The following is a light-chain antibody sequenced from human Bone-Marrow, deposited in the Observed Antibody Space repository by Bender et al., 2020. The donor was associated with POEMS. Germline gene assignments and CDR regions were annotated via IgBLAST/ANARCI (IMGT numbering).Light chain of an antibody. CDR1: SSDVGGHDY. V-gene: IGLV2-8*01. CDR3: SSYVGSNNLV. CDR2: GVT. Sequence: QSALTQPPSASGSPGQSITISCTRTSSDVGGHDYVSWYQQHPGKAPRLLIYGVTSRPSDVPDRFSGSKSGNTASLTVSGLQAEDEAEYFCSSYVGSNNLVFGGGTKLTV. J-gene: IGLJ2*01.